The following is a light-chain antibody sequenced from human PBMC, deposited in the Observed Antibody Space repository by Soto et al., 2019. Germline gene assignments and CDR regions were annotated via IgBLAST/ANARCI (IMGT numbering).Light chain of an antibody. CDR1: QSLLHSNGYNY. CDR2: LGS. V-gene: IGKV2-28*01. Sequence: DIVMTQSPLSLPVTPGEPASISCRSSQSLLHSNGYNYLDWYLQKPGQSPQLLIYLGSNRASGVPDRFSGSGSGINFTLKISRVEAEDVGVYYCMQTLQAPLTLGQGTRLQMK. CDR3: MQTLQAPLT. J-gene: IGKJ5*01.